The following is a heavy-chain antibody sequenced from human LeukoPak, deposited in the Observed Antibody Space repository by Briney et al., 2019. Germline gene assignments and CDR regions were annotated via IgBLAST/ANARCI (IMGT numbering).Heavy chain of an antibody. CDR1: GFTFSNYW. D-gene: IGHD3-10*01. CDR2: IYSGGST. Sequence: GGSLRLSCAASGFTFSNYWMSWVRQAPGKGLEWISTIYSGGSTYYAASVKGRFTISRDNSKNTLYLQMNSLRAEDTAVYYCAEEGYPSNYGSGSYFLNWGQGTLVTVSS. J-gene: IGHJ4*02. V-gene: IGHV3-23*01. CDR3: AEEGYPSNYGSGSYFLN.